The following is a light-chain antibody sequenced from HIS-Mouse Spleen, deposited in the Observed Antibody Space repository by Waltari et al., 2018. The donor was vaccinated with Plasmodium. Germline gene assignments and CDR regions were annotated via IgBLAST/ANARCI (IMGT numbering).Light chain of an antibody. CDR3: YSTDSSGNHRGV. J-gene: IGLJ3*02. CDR1: ALPKKS. Sequence: SYELTQPPSVSVSPGQTARITCSGDALPKKSAYWYLQKSGQAPVLVIYEDSKRPSGIPERFSGSSSGTMATLTISGAQVEDEADYYCYSTDSSGNHRGVFGGGTKLTVL. V-gene: IGLV3-10*01. CDR2: EDS.